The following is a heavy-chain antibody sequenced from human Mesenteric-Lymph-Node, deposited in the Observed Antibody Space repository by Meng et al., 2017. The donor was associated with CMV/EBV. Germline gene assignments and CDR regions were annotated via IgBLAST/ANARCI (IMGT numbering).Heavy chain of an antibody. V-gene: IGHV4-34*01. Sequence: QWSPGRLMPVEPRSLTCAVDGVSLSAYYCNWIRQSPEKGREWIGEINHSGSTTYNPSFTSRIIISVDTSTNQISLNMRSVTAADTAVYYCARGSSYDILTGYFDYWGQGALVTVSS. D-gene: IGHD3-9*01. CDR1: GVSLSAYY. CDR3: ARGSSYDILTGYFDY. J-gene: IGHJ4*02. CDR2: INHSGST.